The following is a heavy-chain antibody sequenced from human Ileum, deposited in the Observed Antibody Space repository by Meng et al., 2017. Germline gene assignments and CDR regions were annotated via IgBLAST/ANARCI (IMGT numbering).Heavy chain of an antibody. CDR2: AGT. CDR1: SGSVSTIDYQ. Sequence: QESGPGLGSPSETLSLYCTVSSGSVSTIDYQWGWCRQPPGKGLEWIGYAGTNYNPSLKSRVPISVDTSKRQFSLKLTSVTAADTAAYYCARDHWGSLDYWGQGILVTVSS. CDR3: ARDHWGSLDY. V-gene: IGHV4-61*08. J-gene: IGHJ4*02. D-gene: IGHD7-27*01.